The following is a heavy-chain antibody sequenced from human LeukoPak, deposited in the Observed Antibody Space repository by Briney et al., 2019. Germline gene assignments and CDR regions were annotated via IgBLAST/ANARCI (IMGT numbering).Heavy chain of an antibody. J-gene: IGHJ3*02. Sequence: PSETLSLTCTVSGGSISSSSYYWGWIRQPPGKGLEWIGYIYYSGNAYYNPSLKSRVTISVDTSKNQFSLKLSSVTAADTAVYYCARLNTRNYGPGNYYSIGGFDIWGQGTMVTVSS. CDR2: IYYSGNA. CDR1: GGSISSSSYY. V-gene: IGHV4-31*03. D-gene: IGHD3-10*01. CDR3: ARLNTRNYGPGNYYSIGGFDI.